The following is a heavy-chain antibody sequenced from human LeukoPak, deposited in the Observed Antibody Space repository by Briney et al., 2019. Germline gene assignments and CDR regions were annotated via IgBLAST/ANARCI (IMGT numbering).Heavy chain of an antibody. D-gene: IGHD1-26*01. Sequence: GGSLRLSCAASGFTFSTYWMHWVRQAPGKGLVWVSRINSDGSSTSHADFVKGRFTISRDSSKNTLFLQMNTLRAEDTAIYYCAKDRTVGASYWYFDLWGRGTLVTVSS. V-gene: IGHV3-74*01. CDR3: AKDRTVGASYWYFDL. J-gene: IGHJ2*01. CDR1: GFTFSTYW. CDR2: INSDGSST.